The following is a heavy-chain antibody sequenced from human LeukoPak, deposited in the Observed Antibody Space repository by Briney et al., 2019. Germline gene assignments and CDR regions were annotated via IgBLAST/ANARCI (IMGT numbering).Heavy chain of an antibody. D-gene: IGHD1-26*01. CDR2: IYNGVNT. Sequence: KPSETLSLTCTVSGASVSSASYWTWIRQPPGEGVEWIAHIYNGVNTNYNPSLKSRVTISVDTSKNQFSLRLNSVTAADTAVYYCARSRAFNSGVFDPWGQGSLVTVSS. V-gene: IGHV4-61*01. CDR3: ARSRAFNSGVFDP. J-gene: IGHJ5*02. CDR1: GASVSSASY.